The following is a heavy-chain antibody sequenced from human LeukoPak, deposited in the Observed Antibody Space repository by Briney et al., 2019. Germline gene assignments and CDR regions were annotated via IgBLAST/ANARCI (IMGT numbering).Heavy chain of an antibody. CDR1: GFTFSSYA. Sequence: PGGSLRLSCAASGFTFSSYAMSWVRQAPGKGLEWVSAISGSGGSTYYADSVKGRFTISRDNSKNTLYLQMNSLRAEDTAVYYCAKDRGRIAVAGTTSYYGMDVWGQGTTVTVSS. V-gene: IGHV3-23*01. J-gene: IGHJ6*02. CDR3: AKDRGRIAVAGTTSYYGMDV. D-gene: IGHD6-19*01. CDR2: ISGSGGST.